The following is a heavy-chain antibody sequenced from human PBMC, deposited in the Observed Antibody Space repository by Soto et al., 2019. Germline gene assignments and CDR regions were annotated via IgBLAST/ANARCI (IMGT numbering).Heavy chain of an antibody. Sequence: QITLKESGPTLLKPTQTLTLTCTFSGFSLSTSGVGVGWIRQPPGKALEWLALLYWDDDERYSPSLKTRLTITKDTSTNQVLLTMTNMDPVDTATYFCAQRGPLTSAFDVWGQGTLVTVSS. CDR2: LYWDDDE. V-gene: IGHV2-5*02. D-gene: IGHD3-10*01. CDR1: GFSLSTSGVG. CDR3: AQRGPLTSAFDV. J-gene: IGHJ3*01.